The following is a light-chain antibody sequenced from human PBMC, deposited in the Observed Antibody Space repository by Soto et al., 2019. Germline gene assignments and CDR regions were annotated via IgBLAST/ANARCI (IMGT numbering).Light chain of an antibody. J-gene: IGLJ2*01. V-gene: IGLV1-51*01. Sequence: QSVMTQPPSVSAAPGQKVTISCSGSSSNIGGNSVSWYQQLPGTAPKLLIYDDNKRPSGVPDRFSASKSGTSASLAISGLQSEDEADYYCEAWDDSLIGVLFGGGTKVTVL. CDR1: SSNIGGNS. CDR3: EAWDDSLIGVL. CDR2: DDN.